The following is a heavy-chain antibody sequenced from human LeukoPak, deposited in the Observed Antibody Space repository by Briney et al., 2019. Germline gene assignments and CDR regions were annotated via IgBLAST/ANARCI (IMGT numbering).Heavy chain of an antibody. J-gene: IGHJ4*02. CDR1: GDSISSYY. Sequence: SETLSLTCTVSGDSISSYYWSWIRQPPGKGLEWIGYIYYSGSTNYNPSLKSRVTISIDTSKNQFSLKLSSVTAADTAVYYCASQYSSLTRSDYWGQGTLVTVSS. D-gene: IGHD4-11*01. CDR3: ASQYSSLTRSDY. V-gene: IGHV4-59*08. CDR2: IYYSGST.